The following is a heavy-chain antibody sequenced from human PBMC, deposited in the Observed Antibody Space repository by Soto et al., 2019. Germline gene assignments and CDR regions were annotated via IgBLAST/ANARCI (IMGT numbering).Heavy chain of an antibody. CDR1: GFTFSSHA. Sequence: GGSLRLSCAASGFTFSSHAMHWVRQTPGKGLEWVAVISYDGSKEYYADSVKGRFTISRDNSKNTLYLQMNSLRAEDTAVYYCAGGMTTVTTFWGQGTLVTVSS. D-gene: IGHD4-4*01. J-gene: IGHJ4*02. CDR3: AGGMTTVTTF. V-gene: IGHV3-30-3*02. CDR2: ISYDGSKE.